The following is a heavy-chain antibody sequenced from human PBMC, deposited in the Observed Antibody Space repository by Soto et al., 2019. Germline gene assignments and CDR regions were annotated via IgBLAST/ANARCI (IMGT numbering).Heavy chain of an antibody. CDR3: ARGATVTQYDY. D-gene: IGHD4-17*01. V-gene: IGHV4-61*01. CDR2: GSYSGTT. J-gene: IGHJ4*02. Sequence: SDTLSLTCTVSCVSASSGSFYCAWIRQPPGKGLEWIGFGSYSGTTNYKPPLKSRVTISVDTSRSQISLKVSSLTAADTAVYYCARGATVTQYDYWGQGTLVTVSS. CDR1: CVSASSGSFY.